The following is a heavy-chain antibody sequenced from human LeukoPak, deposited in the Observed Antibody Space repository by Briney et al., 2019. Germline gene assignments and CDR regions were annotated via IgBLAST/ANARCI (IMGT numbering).Heavy chain of an antibody. CDR3: ARYCRAGWMVYYDSIPQ. CDR1: VGSMSSSSYC. D-gene: IGHD3-22*01. V-gene: IGHV4-39*01. Sequence: SETLSLTCTVSVGSMSSSSYCWGWIRRPPGKGLEWIGSIYYSGSTYYNPSLKSRVTISVDTSKNQFSLKLSSVTAADTAVYYCARYCRAGWMVYYDSIPQWGQGTLVTVSS. CDR2: IYYSGST. J-gene: IGHJ4*02.